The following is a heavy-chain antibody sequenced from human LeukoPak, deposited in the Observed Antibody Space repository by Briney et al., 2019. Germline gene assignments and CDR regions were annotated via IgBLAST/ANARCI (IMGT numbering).Heavy chain of an antibody. J-gene: IGHJ4*02. V-gene: IGHV4-39*07. CDR2: IYYSGST. Sequence: PSETLSLTCTVSGGSISSSSYYWGWIRQPPGKGLEWIGSIYYSGSTYYNPSPKSRVTISVGTSKSQFSLSLSSVTAADTAVYYCARMTTVVTVDYWGQGTLDTVSS. CDR3: ARMTTVVTVDY. CDR1: GGSISSSSYY. D-gene: IGHD4-23*01.